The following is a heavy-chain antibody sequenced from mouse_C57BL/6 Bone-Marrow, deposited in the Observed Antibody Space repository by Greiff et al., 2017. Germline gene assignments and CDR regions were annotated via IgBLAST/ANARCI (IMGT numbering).Heavy chain of an antibody. V-gene: IGHV1-59*01. CDR3: ARDPIYYGYDGNFDY. CDR1: GYTFTSYW. D-gene: IGHD2-2*01. J-gene: IGHJ2*01. Sequence: QVQLQQPGAELVRPGTSVKLSCKASGYTFTSYWMHWVKQRPGQGLEWIGVIDPSDSYTNYNQKFKGKATLTVDTSSSTAYMQLSSLTSEDSAVYYCARDPIYYGYDGNFDYWGKGTTLTVSS. CDR2: IDPSDSYT.